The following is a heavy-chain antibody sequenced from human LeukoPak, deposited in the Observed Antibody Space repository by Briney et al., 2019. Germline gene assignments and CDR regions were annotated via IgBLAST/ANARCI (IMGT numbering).Heavy chain of an antibody. Sequence: GASVMVSRKASGYTFTSYGISWVRQAPGQGLEGMGWISAYNGNTNFAQKLQGRITMTTATSTSPAYMELRSLRSDDTAVYYCARTPVASSEWLLSFLENGYFDYWGQGTLVTAAS. D-gene: IGHD3-3*01. CDR3: ARTPVASSEWLLSFLENGYFDY. CDR2: ISAYNGNT. CDR1: GYTFTSYG. V-gene: IGHV1-18*01. J-gene: IGHJ4*02.